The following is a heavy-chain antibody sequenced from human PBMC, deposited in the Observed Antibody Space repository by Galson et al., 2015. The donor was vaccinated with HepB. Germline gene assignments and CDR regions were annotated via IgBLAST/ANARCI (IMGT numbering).Heavy chain of an antibody. J-gene: IGHJ6*02. CDR1: GFTFSDYY. CDR2: ISSSGSSGGTI. V-gene: IGHV3-11*01. Sequence: SLRLSCAASGFTFSDYYMSWIRQAPGKGLEWVSYISSSGSSGGTIYYADSVKGRFTISRDNAKNSLYLQMNSLRADDTAAYYCARGYCSGGDCYYYYGLDVWGQGTTVTVSS. CDR3: ARGYCSGGDCYYYYGLDV. D-gene: IGHD2-15*01.